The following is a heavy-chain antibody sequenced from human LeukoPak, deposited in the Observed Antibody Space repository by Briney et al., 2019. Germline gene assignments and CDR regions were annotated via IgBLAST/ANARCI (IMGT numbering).Heavy chain of an antibody. CDR2: IYTSGST. V-gene: IGHV4-61*02. D-gene: IGHD3-10*01. CDR1: GGSISSGSYY. CDR3: ARATMVRGVYWFDP. Sequence: PSETLSLTCTVPGGSISSGSYYWSWIRQPAGKGLEWIGRIYTSGSTNYNPSLKSRVTISVDTSKNQFSLKLSSVTAADTAVYYCARATMVRGVYWFDPWGQGTLVTVSS. J-gene: IGHJ5*02.